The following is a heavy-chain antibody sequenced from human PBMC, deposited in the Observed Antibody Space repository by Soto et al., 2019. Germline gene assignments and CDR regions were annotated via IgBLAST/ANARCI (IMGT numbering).Heavy chain of an antibody. CDR1: GGTFSSYA. V-gene: IGHV1-69*13. CDR2: IIPIFGTA. J-gene: IGHJ6*02. Sequence: SVKVSCKASGGTFSSYAISWVRQAPGQGLEWMGGIIPIFGTANYAQKFQGRVTITADESTSTAYMELSSLRSEDTAVYYCARWTNLELIHYYYYGMDVWGQGTTVTVS. D-gene: IGHD1-7*01. CDR3: ARWTNLELIHYYYYGMDV.